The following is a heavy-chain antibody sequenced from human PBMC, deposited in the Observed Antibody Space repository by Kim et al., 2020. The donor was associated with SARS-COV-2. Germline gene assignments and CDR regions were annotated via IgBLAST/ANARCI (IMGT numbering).Heavy chain of an antibody. Sequence: ASVKVSCKVSGYTLTELSMHWVRQAPGKGLEWMGGFDPEDGETIYAQKFQGRVTMTEDTSTDTAYMELSSLRSEDTAVYYCATAPVIAVAGTAPNWFDPWGQGXLPTVSS. CDR1: GYTLTELS. CDR2: FDPEDGET. CDR3: ATAPVIAVAGTAPNWFDP. V-gene: IGHV1-24*01. J-gene: IGHJ5*02. D-gene: IGHD6-19*01.